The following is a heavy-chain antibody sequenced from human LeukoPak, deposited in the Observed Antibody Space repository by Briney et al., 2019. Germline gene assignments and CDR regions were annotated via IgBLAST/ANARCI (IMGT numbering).Heavy chain of an antibody. CDR1: GGTFTSYA. CDR2: IIPILGIA. D-gene: IGHD1-26*01. CDR3: ATDLWETGFDY. V-gene: IGHV1-69*04. Sequence: GASVKVSCKASGGTFTSYAISWVRHAPGQGLEWMGRIIPILGIAIYAQKFQGRVTMTEDTSTDTAYMELSSLRSEDTAVYYCATDLWETGFDYRGQGTLVTVSS. J-gene: IGHJ4*02.